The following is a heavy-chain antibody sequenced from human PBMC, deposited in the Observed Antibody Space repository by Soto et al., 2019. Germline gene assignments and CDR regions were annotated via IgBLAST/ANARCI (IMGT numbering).Heavy chain of an antibody. V-gene: IGHV4-59*08. Sequence: SETLSLTCTVSGGSISSYXXXXXXQPPGKGLEWIXXXXXSGSTQSHPSLKSRXTISVDTSKNQFSLKLSSVTAADTAVYYCAXHERXCXGDSCWYXYYXMDVWGKGTTVTVSS. J-gene: IGHJ6*03. CDR1: GGSISSYX. CDR2: XXXSGST. D-gene: IGHD2-15*01. CDR3: AXHERXCXGDSCWYXYYXMDV.